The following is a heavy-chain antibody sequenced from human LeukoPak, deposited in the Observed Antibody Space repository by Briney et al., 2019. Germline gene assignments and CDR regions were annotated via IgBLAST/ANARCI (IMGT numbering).Heavy chain of an antibody. CDR3: ARDRLWIAPLDY. D-gene: IGHD5-12*01. V-gene: IGHV4-38-2*02. CDR1: GYSISSGYY. CDR2: SYNSGST. Sequence: PSETLSLTCTVSGYSISSGYYWGWIRQSPGKGLEWIGISYNSGSTYYTASLKSRITISVDTSKNQFSLRLSSVTAADTATYYCARDRLWIAPLDYWGQGTLVIVSS. J-gene: IGHJ4*02.